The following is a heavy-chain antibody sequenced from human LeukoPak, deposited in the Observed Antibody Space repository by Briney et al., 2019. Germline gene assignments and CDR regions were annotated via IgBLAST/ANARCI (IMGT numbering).Heavy chain of an antibody. CDR3: ARGAAVAGTSYYYYGMDV. CDR2: INHSGST. CDR1: GGSFSGYY. V-gene: IGHV4-34*01. D-gene: IGHD6-19*01. Sequence: SETLSLTCAVYGGSFSGYYWSWIRQPPGKGLEWIGEINHSGSTNYNPPLKSRVTISVDTSKNQFSLKLSSVTAADTAVYYCARGAAVAGTSYYYYGMDVWSQGTTVTVSS. J-gene: IGHJ6*02.